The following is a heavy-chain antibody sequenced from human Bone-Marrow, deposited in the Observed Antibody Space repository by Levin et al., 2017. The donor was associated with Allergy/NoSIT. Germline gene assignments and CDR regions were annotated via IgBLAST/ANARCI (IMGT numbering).Heavy chain of an antibody. CDR3: ARAPSLSYYDYIWGSYRYDAFDI. D-gene: IGHD3-16*02. CDR2: ISSSGSTI. CDR1: GFTFSSYE. V-gene: IGHV3-48*03. Sequence: GGSLRLSCAASGFTFSSYEMNWVRQAPGKGLEWVSYISSSGSTIYYADSVKGRFTISRDNAKNSLYLQMNSLRAEDTAVYYCARAPSLSYYDYIWGSYRYDAFDIWGQGTMVTVSS. J-gene: IGHJ3*02.